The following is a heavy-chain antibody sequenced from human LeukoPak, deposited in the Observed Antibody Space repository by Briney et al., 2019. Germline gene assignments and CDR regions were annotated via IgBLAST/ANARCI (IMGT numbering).Heavy chain of an antibody. CDR3: ATWAFYHSLDV. CDR1: GFTFDAYA. CDR2: INKDGSAT. V-gene: IGHV3-43*02. J-gene: IGHJ6*02. Sequence: QAGGSLRLSCEASGFTFDAYAMHWVRQAPGKGLEWVSLINKDGSATYYADSVKGRFTISRDNSKNSLYLQMNSLRSEDTALYYCATWAFYHSLDVWGQGTTATVSS. D-gene: IGHD1-26*01.